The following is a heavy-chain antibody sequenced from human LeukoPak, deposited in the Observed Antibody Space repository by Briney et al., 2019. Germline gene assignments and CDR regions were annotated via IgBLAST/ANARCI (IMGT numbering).Heavy chain of an antibody. CDR2: ISGSGGST. V-gene: IGHV3-23*01. CDR3: AKFCSSYSTPNHYYYYMDV. D-gene: IGHD4-11*01. CDR1: GFTFSSYA. Sequence: PGGSLRLSCAASGFTFSSYAMSWVRQAPGKGLEWVSAISGSGGSTYYADSVKGRFTISRDNSKNTLYLQMNSLRAEDTAVYYCAKFCSSYSTPNHYYYYMDVWGKGTTVTVSS. J-gene: IGHJ6*03.